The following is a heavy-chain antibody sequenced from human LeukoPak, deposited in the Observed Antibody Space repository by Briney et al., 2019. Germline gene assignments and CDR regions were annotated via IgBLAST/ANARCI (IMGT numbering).Heavy chain of an antibody. CDR3: ARVYYHGSGSYYSMNWFDP. Sequence: GSSVKVSCKASGGTFSSYAISWVRQAPEQGLEWMGRIIPIFGIANYAQKFQGRVTITADKSTSTAYMELSSLRSEDTAVYYCARVYYHGSGSYYSMNWFDPWGQGTLVTVSS. J-gene: IGHJ5*02. CDR1: GGTFSSYA. CDR2: IIPIFGIA. D-gene: IGHD3-10*01. V-gene: IGHV1-69*04.